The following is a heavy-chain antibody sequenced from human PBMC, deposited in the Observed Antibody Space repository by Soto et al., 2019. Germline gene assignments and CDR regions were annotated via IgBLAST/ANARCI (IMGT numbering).Heavy chain of an antibody. D-gene: IGHD1-26*01. J-gene: IGHJ4*02. CDR2: ISVYHGNT. CDR1: GFTFNTYV. CDR3: ARGGSGSYRMFDY. Sequence: QVQLVQSGAEVKKPGASVTVSCQASGFTFNTYVITWVRQAPGQGLEWLGWISVYHGNTNYAQTVQGRVTMTTDTTTSTAYMELRSLRSDDTAVYYCARGGSGSYRMFDYWGQGTMVTVSS. V-gene: IGHV1-18*01.